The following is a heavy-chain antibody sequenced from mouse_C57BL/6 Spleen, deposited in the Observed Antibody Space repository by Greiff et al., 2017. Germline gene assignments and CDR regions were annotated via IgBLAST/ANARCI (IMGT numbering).Heavy chain of an antibody. J-gene: IGHJ2*01. V-gene: IGHV5-17*01. CDR1: GFTFSDYG. CDR2: ISSGSSTI. D-gene: IGHD2-4*01. Sequence: EVHLVESGGGLVKPGGSLKLSCAASGFTFSDYGMHWVRQAPEKGLEWVAYISSGSSTIYYADTVKGRFTISRDNAKNTLFLQMTSLRSEDTAMYYCARQGIYYDYDRGYYFDYWGQGTTLTVSS. CDR3: ARQGIYYDYDRGYYFDY.